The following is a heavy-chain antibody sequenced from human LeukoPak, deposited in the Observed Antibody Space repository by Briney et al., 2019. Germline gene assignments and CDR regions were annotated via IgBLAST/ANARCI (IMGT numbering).Heavy chain of an antibody. CDR3: AMSDDILIASSD. Sequence: GGSLRLSCTVSGFSVSAIYLSWVRQVPGKGLQWVSGIYSAGTSFHAESLEGRFTVSRDFSKNILYLQMNSLRAEDTGVYYCAMSDDILIASSDWGQGTSVTVSS. J-gene: IGHJ4*02. CDR2: IYSAGTS. V-gene: IGHV3-53*01. CDR1: GFSVSAIY. D-gene: IGHD3-9*01.